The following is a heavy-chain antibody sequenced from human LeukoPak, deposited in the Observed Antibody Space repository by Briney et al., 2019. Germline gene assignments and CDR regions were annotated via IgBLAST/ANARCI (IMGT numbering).Heavy chain of an antibody. CDR1: GFTFSSYA. CDR3: ASTSSGRGSWSYSH. D-gene: IGHD3-10*01. V-gene: IGHV3-30-3*01. J-gene: IGHJ4*02. Sequence: GGSLRLSCAASGFTFSSYAMHWVRQAPGKGLEWVAVISYDGSNKYYADSVKGRFTISRDNSKNTLYLQMNSLRAEDTAVYYCASTSSGRGSWSYSHWGQGTLVTVSS. CDR2: ISYDGSNK.